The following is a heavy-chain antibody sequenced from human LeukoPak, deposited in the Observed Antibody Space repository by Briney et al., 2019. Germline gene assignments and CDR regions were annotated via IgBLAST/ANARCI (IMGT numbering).Heavy chain of an antibody. Sequence: SGGSLRLSCAASGVTFSSYSMNWVRQAPGKGLEWVSSISSISHYIYYAASVKGRFTISRDNAKNSLYLQMNRLRAEDTAVYYCARQRQLERLAFGKEGSAFDYWGQGTLVTVSS. CDR2: ISSISHYI. D-gene: IGHD1-1*01. V-gene: IGHV3-21*01. J-gene: IGHJ4*02. CDR1: GVTFSSYS. CDR3: ARQRQLERLAFGKEGSAFDY.